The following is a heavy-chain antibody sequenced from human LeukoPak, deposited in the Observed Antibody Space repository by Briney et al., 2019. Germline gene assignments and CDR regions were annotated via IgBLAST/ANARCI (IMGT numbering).Heavy chain of an antibody. CDR2: ISAYSGNT. Sequence: GASVKVSCKASGGTFSSYAISWVRQAPGQGLEWMGWISAYSGNTNYAQKLQGRVTMTTDTSTSTAYMELRSLRSDDTAVYYCARGSGYCSGGSCHHADYYYGMDVWGQGTTVTVSS. CDR1: GGTFSSYA. V-gene: IGHV1-18*01. CDR3: ARGSGYCSGGSCHHADYYYGMDV. D-gene: IGHD2-15*01. J-gene: IGHJ6*02.